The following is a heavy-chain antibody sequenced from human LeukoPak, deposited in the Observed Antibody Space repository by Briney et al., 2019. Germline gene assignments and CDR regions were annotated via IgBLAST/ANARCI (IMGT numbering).Heavy chain of an antibody. D-gene: IGHD1-26*01. V-gene: IGHV1-24*01. Sequence: ASVKVSCKVSGYTLTELSMHWVRQAPGKGLEWMGGFDPEDGETIYAQKFQGRVTITADESTSTAYMELSSLRSEDTAVYYCASPEGIEVGAPGVGYYMDVWGKGTTVTVSS. CDR1: GYTLTELS. CDR3: ASPEGIEVGAPGVGYYMDV. CDR2: FDPEDGET. J-gene: IGHJ6*03.